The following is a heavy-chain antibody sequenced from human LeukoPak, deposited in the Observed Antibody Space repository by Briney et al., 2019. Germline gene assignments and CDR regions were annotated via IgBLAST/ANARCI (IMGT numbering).Heavy chain of an antibody. CDR2: INHSGST. V-gene: IGHV4-34*01. D-gene: IGHD2-2*01. Sequence: SETLSLTCAVYGGSFSGYNWSWIRQPPGKGLEWIGEINHSGSTNYNPSLKSRVTISVDMSKNQFSLKLSSVTAADTAVYYCSRGPPAKPGAGYYYGMDVWGQGTTVTVSS. J-gene: IGHJ6*02. CDR1: GGSFSGYN. CDR3: SRGPPAKPGAGYYYGMDV.